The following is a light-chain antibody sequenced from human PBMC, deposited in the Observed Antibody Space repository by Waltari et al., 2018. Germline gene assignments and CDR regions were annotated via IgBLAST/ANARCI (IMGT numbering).Light chain of an antibody. CDR2: GAS. Sequence: DIQMTQSPSSLSASVGERVTTTCRASQGIATFLAWYQHKPGKAPKLLLYGASRLESGVPSRFSGSGSGTDYTLTISSLQPEDFATYYCQQYYSTPRYTFGQGTKLEI. CDR3: QQYYSTPRYT. CDR1: QGIATF. J-gene: IGKJ2*01. V-gene: IGKV1-NL1*01.